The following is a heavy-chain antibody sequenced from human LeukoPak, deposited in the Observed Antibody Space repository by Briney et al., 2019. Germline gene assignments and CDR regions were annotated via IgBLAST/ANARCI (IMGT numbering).Heavy chain of an antibody. CDR2: ISAYNGNT. Sequence: ASVKVSCKASGYTFTSYGISWVRQAPGQGLEWMGWISAYNGNTNYAQKLQGRVTMTTDTSTSTAYMELRSLRSDDTAVYYCARVDITIFGVVIGNWFDPWGQGTLVTVSS. CDR3: ARVDITIFGVVIGNWFDP. CDR1: GYTFTSYG. D-gene: IGHD3-3*01. J-gene: IGHJ5*02. V-gene: IGHV1-18*01.